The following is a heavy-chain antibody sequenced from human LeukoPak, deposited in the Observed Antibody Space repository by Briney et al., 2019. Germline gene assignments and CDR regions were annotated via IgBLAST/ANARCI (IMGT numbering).Heavy chain of an antibody. D-gene: IGHD1-26*01. CDR1: GFTFSNYG. CDR3: AKASGMFYDY. CDR2: IRYDGSNK. J-gene: IGHJ4*02. Sequence: GGSLRLSCAASGFTFSNYGMHWVRQAPGKGLEWVAFIRYDGSNKYYADSVKGRFTISRDNSKNTLNLQMNSLRSEDTAVYYCAKASGMFYDYWGQGTLVTVSS. V-gene: IGHV3-30*02.